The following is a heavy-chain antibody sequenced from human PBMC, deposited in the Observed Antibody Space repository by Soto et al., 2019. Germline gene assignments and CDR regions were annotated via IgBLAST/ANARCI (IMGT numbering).Heavy chain of an antibody. J-gene: IGHJ5*02. CDR3: ARGYYDILTGYYGFDP. D-gene: IGHD3-9*01. Sequence: QVQLQESGPGLVKPSGTLSLTCAVSGDSISSTNWWSWVRQPPGKGLEWIGEIFHSGDTNYNPSLKSRVTISVDKSKNQFSLKLTSVTAADTAVYYCARGYYDILTGYYGFDPWGQGTLVTVSS. CDR1: GDSISSTNW. V-gene: IGHV4-4*02. CDR2: IFHSGDT.